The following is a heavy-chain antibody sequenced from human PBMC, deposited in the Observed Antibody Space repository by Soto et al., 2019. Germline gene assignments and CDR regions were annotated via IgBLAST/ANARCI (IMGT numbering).Heavy chain of an antibody. D-gene: IGHD5-12*01. Sequence: VASVKVSCKASGGTFSSYAISWVRQAPGQGLEWMGGIIPIFGTANYAQKFQGRVTITADESTSTAYMELSSLRSEDTAVYYCARDQSGWLPDYWGQGTLVIVSS. J-gene: IGHJ4*02. V-gene: IGHV1-69*13. CDR2: IIPIFGTA. CDR3: ARDQSGWLPDY. CDR1: GGTFSSYA.